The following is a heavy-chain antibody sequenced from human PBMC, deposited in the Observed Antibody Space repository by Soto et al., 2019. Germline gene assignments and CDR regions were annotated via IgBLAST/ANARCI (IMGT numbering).Heavy chain of an antibody. D-gene: IGHD6-25*01. Sequence: PGGSLRLSCAASGFIFNDYAMHWVRQAPGKGLEWVAVISFDGSNKYYADSVKGRFTVSRDGSKNTLFLQMNSLRTEDTAFYYCARSDGYNKIEYWGQGTLVTVST. CDR1: GFIFNDYA. CDR3: ARSDGYNKIEY. J-gene: IGHJ4*02. CDR2: ISFDGSNK. V-gene: IGHV3-30*04.